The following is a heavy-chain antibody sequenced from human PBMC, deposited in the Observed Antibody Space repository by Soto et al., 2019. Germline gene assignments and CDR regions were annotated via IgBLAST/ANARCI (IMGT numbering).Heavy chain of an antibody. Sequence: AQLVESGGSLVKPGGSLRLSCAASGFTFGDYIMNWVRQAPGRGLEWVASISHSGTYIFYADSVKGRFTISRDNAKDSMYLQMNSMRVEDTDIYYCASPRDYCVSTTNCFIAFDIWGQGTRVTVSS. CDR3: ASPRDYCVSTTNCFIAFDI. CDR2: ISHSGTYI. D-gene: IGHD2-2*01. J-gene: IGHJ3*02. CDR1: GFTFGDYI. V-gene: IGHV3-21*01.